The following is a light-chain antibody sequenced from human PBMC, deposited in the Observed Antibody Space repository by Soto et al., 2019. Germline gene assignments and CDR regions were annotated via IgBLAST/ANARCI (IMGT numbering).Light chain of an antibody. J-gene: IGKJ2*01. CDR3: QQYGSSPYT. V-gene: IGKV3-20*01. Sequence: EIVLTQSPGTLSSSPGERVTLSCRASQSVSSSYLAWYQQKPGQAPRLLIYGAFSRATGIPDRISGSGSGTDFTLTISRLEPEDLAVYYCQQYGSSPYTFGHGTKLEIK. CDR2: GAF. CDR1: QSVSSSY.